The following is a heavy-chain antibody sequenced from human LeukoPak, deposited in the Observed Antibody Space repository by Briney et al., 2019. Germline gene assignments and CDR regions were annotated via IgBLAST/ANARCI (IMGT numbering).Heavy chain of an antibody. CDR1: GFTFSSYA. CDR3: VRDTYSLDY. J-gene: IGHJ4*02. D-gene: IGHD2-21*01. Sequence: QTGGSLRLSCAASGFTFSSYAMSWVRQAPGKGLEWVSTISGSGGVTYYADSVKGRFSISRDNAKNTLYLQMSSLRAEDTAVYYCVRDTYSLDYWGQGTLVTVSS. CDR2: ISGSGGVT. V-gene: IGHV3-23*01.